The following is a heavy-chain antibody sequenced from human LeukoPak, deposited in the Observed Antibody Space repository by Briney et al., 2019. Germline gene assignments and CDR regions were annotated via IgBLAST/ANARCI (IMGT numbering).Heavy chain of an antibody. CDR3: ARDNWNYGSSMDV. CDR1: GGSFSGYY. V-gene: IGHV4-34*01. J-gene: IGHJ6*02. D-gene: IGHD1-7*01. Sequence: PSEILSLTRAVYGGSFSGYYWSWIRQPPGKGLEWIGKINHSGSTNYNPSLKSRVTISVDTSKNQFSLKLSSVTAADTAVYYCARDNWNYGSSMDVWGQGTTVTVSS. CDR2: INHSGST.